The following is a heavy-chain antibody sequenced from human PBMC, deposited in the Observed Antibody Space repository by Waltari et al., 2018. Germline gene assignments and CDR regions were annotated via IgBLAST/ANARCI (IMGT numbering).Heavy chain of an antibody. J-gene: IGHJ6*02. Sequence: EWIGEINHSGSTNYNPSLKSRVTISVDTSKNQFSLKLSSVTAADTAVYYWASNPMWGYYGMDVWGQGTTVTVSS. V-gene: IGHV4-34*01. CDR2: INHSGST. CDR3: ASNPMWGYYGMDV. D-gene: IGHD3-10*02.